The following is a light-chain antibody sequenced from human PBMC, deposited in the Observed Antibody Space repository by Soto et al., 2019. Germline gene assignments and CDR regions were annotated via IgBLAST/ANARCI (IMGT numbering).Light chain of an antibody. Sequence: QSVLTQPPSVSEAPRQRVTISCSGSSSNIGNNAVNWYQQLPGKAPKLLIYYDDLLPSGVSDRFSGSKSGTSASLAISGLQSEDEADYYCAAWYDSLNVDVFGTGTKLTVL. CDR2: YDD. CDR3: AAWYDSLNVDV. V-gene: IGLV1-36*01. J-gene: IGLJ1*01. CDR1: SSNIGNNA.